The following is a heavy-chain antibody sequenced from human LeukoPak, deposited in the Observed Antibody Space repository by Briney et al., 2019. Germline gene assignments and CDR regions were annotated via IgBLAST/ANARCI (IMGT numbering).Heavy chain of an antibody. Sequence: GGSLRLSCAASGFAVSSNYMSWVRQAPGKGLEWVSVIYSGGSTYYADSVKGRFTISRDNSKNTLYLQMNSLRAEDTAVYYCARAGMITFGGAHYYYYGMDVWGQGTTVTVSS. V-gene: IGHV3-53*01. J-gene: IGHJ6*02. CDR2: IYSGGST. CDR1: GFAVSSNY. D-gene: IGHD3-16*01. CDR3: ARAGMITFGGAHYYYYGMDV.